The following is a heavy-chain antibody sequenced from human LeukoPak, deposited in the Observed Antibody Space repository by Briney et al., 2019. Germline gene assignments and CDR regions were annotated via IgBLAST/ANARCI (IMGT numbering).Heavy chain of an antibody. CDR3: AREVVVVTSPMSTNWYFDL. J-gene: IGHJ2*01. CDR2: IYYSGST. D-gene: IGHD2-21*02. Sequence: SETLSLSCTVSGGSISSGGYYWSCIRQHPGKGLEWIGYIYYSGSTYYNPSLKSRVTIAVDTYKNQFSLKLSSVTAADTAVYYCAREVVVVTSPMSTNWYFDLWGRGTLVTVSS. V-gene: IGHV4-31*03. CDR1: GGSISSGGYY.